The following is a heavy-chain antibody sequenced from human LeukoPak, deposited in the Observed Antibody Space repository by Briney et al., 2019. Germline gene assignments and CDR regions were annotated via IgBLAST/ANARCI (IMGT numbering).Heavy chain of an antibody. J-gene: IGHJ6*03. D-gene: IGHD1-26*01. V-gene: IGHV3-30*02. CDR1: GFTLSSYG. Sequence: GGSLRLSCAASGFTLSSYGMHWVRQAPGKGLEWVAFIRYDGSNKYYADSVKGRFTISRDNSKNTLYLQMNSLRAEDTAVYYCAKDLRRIVGATKGMDVWGKGTTVTVSS. CDR2: IRYDGSNK. CDR3: AKDLRRIVGATKGMDV.